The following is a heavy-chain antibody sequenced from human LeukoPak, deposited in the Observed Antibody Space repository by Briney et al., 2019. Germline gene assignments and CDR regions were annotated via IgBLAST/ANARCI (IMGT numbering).Heavy chain of an antibody. CDR3: ARQKCTSTSCLTKNAFDM. V-gene: IGHV4-4*09. CDR1: GSITGYY. J-gene: IGHJ3*02. CDR2: IYTRRST. D-gene: IGHD2-2*01. Sequence: SETLSLTCTVSGSITGYYWSWLRQPPGKGLGWIGYIYTRRSTNYNPSLKSRVTISVDTSKNQFSLDLSSVTAADTAVYYCARQKCTSTSCLTKNAFDMWGQGTMVTVSS.